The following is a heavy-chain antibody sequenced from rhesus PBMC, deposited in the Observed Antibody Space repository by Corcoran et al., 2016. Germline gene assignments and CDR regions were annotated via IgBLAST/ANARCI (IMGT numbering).Heavy chain of an antibody. CDR2: IYGSSTST. D-gene: IGHD3-16*01. CDR1: GGSISDSYR. Sequence: QVQLQESGPGVVKPSETLSLPCAASGGSISDSYRWRGIRHPPGKGLEWIGYIYGSSTSTNYNPSLKSRVTISKDTSKNQFSLKLSSVTAADTAVYYCARRGLLASFDYWGQGVLVTVSS. V-gene: IGHV4S10*01. J-gene: IGHJ4*01. CDR3: ARRGLLASFDY.